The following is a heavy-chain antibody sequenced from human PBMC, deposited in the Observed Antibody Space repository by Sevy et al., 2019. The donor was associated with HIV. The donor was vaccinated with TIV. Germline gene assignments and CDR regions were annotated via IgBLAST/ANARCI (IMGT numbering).Heavy chain of an antibody. J-gene: IGHJ3*02. V-gene: IGHV3-11*04. CDR1: GFTFIDYY. Sequence: GGSLRLSCAASGFTFIDYYMRWIRQAPGKGLEWVSYISSSSSDSSVYYADSVKGRFTISRDNAKNSLYLQMNSLRAEDTAVYYCARNDHDNTGPRKGIDIWGQGTMVTVSS. CDR2: ISSSSSDSSV. CDR3: ARNDHDNTGPRKGIDI. D-gene: IGHD3-22*01.